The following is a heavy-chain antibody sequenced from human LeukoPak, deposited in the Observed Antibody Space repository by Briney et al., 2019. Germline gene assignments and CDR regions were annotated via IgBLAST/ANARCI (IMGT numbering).Heavy chain of an antibody. CDR3: AKMREYYYDSSGYLWY. CDR1: GFTFSSYA. D-gene: IGHD3-22*01. J-gene: IGHJ4*02. CDR2: ISGSGGST. V-gene: IGHV3-23*01. Sequence: GGSLRLSCAASGFTFSSYAMSWVRHAPGMGLEWVSAISGSGGSTYYADSVKGRFTISRDNSKNTLYLQMNSLRAEDTAVYYCAKMREYYYDSSGYLWYWGQGTLITVSS.